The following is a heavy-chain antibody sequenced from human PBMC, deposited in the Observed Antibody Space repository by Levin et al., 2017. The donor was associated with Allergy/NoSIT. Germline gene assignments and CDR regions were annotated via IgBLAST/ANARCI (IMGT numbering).Heavy chain of an antibody. CDR3: AKDLRDRLRGSYGN. Sequence: GESLKISCKGAGFSFTNNWISWVRLMPGKGLEWMGRIDPSDSYTKYSPSFQGHVTISADKSISTAYLQWSSLKASDSAMYYCAKDLRDRLRGSYGNWGQGTLVTVSS. D-gene: IGHD1-26*01. CDR1: GFSFTNNW. V-gene: IGHV5-10-1*01. J-gene: IGHJ4*02. CDR2: IDPSDSYT.